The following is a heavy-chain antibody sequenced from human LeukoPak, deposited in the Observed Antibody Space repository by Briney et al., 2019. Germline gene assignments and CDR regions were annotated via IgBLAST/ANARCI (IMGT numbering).Heavy chain of an antibody. Sequence: PGGSLRLSCAASGFTFSSYARHWVRQAPGKGLEWVAVISYDGSNKYYADSVKGRFTISRDNSKNTLYLQMNSLRAEDTAVYYCARDLRSGSYFYYYYYYMDVWGKGTTVTVSS. CDR3: ARDLRSGSYFYYYYYYMDV. CDR2: ISYDGSNK. CDR1: GFTFSSYA. V-gene: IGHV3-30*04. J-gene: IGHJ6*03. D-gene: IGHD1-26*01.